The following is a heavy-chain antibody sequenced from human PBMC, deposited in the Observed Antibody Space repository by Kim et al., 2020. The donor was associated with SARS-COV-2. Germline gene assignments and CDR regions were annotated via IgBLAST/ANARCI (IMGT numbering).Heavy chain of an antibody. D-gene: IGHD2-15*01. J-gene: IGHJ5*02. CDR1: GGSISSSSYY. CDR3: ASNYCSGGSCYFFYGGNWFDP. Sequence: SETLSLTCTVSGGSISSSSYYWGWIRQPPGKGLEWIGSIYYSGSTYYNPSLKSRVTISVDTSKNQFSLKLSSVTAADTAVYYCASNYCSGGSCYFFYGGNWFDPWGQGTLVTVSS. CDR2: IYYSGST. V-gene: IGHV4-39*01.